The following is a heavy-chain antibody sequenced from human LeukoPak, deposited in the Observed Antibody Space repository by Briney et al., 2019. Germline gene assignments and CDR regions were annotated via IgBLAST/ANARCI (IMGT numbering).Heavy chain of an antibody. V-gene: IGHV1-46*01. D-gene: IGHD4-17*01. Sequence: ASVKVSCKAFGYTFTSNYMHWVRQAPGQGPEWMGVISPSGGSTTYAQKFQGRVTMTRNTSISTAYMELSSLRSEDTAVYYCARGPHDYGDYVYYYYYMDVWGKGTTVTIPS. J-gene: IGHJ6*03. CDR1: GYTFTSNY. CDR2: ISPSGGST. CDR3: ARGPHDYGDYVYYYYYMDV.